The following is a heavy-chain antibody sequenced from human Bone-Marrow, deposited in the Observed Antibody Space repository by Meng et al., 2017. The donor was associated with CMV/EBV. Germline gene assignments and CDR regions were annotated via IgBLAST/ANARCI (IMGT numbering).Heavy chain of an antibody. CDR2: ISSSSSYI. J-gene: IGHJ6*02. V-gene: IGHV3-21*04. D-gene: IGHD4-11*01. Sequence: GESLKISCAASGFTFSSYSMNWVRQAPGKGLEWVSSISSSSSYIYYADSVKGRFTISRDNSKNTLYLQMNRLRAEDTAVYYCARGLNRVTRGVYGMDVWGQGTTVTVSS. CDR1: GFTFSSYS. CDR3: ARGLNRVTRGVYGMDV.